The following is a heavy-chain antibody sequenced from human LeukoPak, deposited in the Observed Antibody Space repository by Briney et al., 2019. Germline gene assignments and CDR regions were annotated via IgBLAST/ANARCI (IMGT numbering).Heavy chain of an antibody. D-gene: IGHD1-14*01. J-gene: IGHJ5*02. Sequence: PGGSLRLSCAASGFTFSSYWMSWVRQAPGKGLEWVANIKQDGSEKYYVDSVKGRFTISRDNAKNSLYLQMNSLRAEDTAVYYCATKVTVKTDWFDRWGQGTLVTVSS. V-gene: IGHV3-7*05. CDR3: ATKVTVKTDWFDR. CDR2: IKQDGSEK. CDR1: GFTFSSYW.